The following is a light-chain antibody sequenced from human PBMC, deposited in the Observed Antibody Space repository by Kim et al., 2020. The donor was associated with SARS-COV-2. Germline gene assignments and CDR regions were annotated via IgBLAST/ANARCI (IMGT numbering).Light chain of an antibody. CDR1: ALPKQY. CDR2: KDS. CDR3: QSADSSGTYV. J-gene: IGLJ1*01. V-gene: IGLV3-25*03. Sequence: VHPGETARITCAGDALPKQYAYWYQQKPGQAPLLVIYKDSERPSGIPERFSGSSAGTTVTLTISGVQAEDDADYYCQSADSSGTYVFGTGTKVTVL.